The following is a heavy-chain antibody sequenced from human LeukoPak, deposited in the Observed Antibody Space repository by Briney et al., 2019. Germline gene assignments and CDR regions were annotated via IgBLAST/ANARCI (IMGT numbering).Heavy chain of an antibody. CDR1: GGSIRSSYYY. CDR3: ARRRAGDYSFFDY. D-gene: IGHD4-17*01. Sequence: SETLSLTCTVSGGSIRSSYYYWGWICQPPGKGLEWIGSIYDSGSTYYNPPLKSRVTISVDTSKNQFSLKVNSVTAADTAVYYCARRRAGDYSFFDYWGQGTLVTVST. V-gene: IGHV4-39*01. CDR2: IYDSGST. J-gene: IGHJ4*02.